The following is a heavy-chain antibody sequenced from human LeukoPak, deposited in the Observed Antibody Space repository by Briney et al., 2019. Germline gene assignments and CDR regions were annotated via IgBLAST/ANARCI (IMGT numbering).Heavy chain of an antibody. CDR1: GDSITYFY. J-gene: IGHJ4*02. V-gene: IGHV4-4*07. CDR2: ISSSGST. D-gene: IGHD4-23*01. Sequence: SETLSLTCSVSGDSITYFYWSWIRQAAGKGLEWIGRISSSGSTDYNASLKSRVTMSVDTSKNQLSLKVIPVTAADTAVYYCARGVIVTGGNDFDYWGQGTLVTVSS. CDR3: ARGVIVTGGNDFDY.